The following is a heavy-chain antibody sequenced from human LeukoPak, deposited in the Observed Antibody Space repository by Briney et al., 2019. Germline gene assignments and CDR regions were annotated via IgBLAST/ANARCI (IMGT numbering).Heavy chain of an antibody. J-gene: IGHJ4*02. CDR1: GFTLSSYA. V-gene: IGHV3-30-3*01. CDR3: ARGRLGGGYFDY. D-gene: IGHD3-16*01. CDR2: ISYDGSNK. Sequence: GGSLRLSCAASGFTLSSYAMRWVRQAPGKGLGWGAVISYDGSNKYYTDSAKGRFTISRDNFKNTRYLHIKSLRAQNTPVYYCARGRLGGGYFDYWGQGTLVTVSS.